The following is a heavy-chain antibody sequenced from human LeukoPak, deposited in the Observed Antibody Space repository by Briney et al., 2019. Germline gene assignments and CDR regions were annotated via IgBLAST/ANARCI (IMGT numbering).Heavy chain of an antibody. CDR1: GLSFRRYA. Sequence: GGSLRLSCPPSGLSFRRYALIWLRQAPAKGLAWVSAISGSGGSTYYADSVKGRYTIYRDNRKNTLYLQRDGLTAEDTAVYNCGPREDRRANAYDYWGQGILVTVSS. CDR3: GPREDRRANAYDY. J-gene: IGHJ4*02. V-gene: IGHV3-23*01. CDR2: ISGSGGST. D-gene: IGHD2-2*01.